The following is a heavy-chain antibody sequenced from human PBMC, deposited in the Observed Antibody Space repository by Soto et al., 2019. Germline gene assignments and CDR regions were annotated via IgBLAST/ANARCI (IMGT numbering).Heavy chain of an antibody. Sequence: SETLSLTCTVSGGTFSGGSIRSGAYYWSWIRQHPGKGLEWIGSITYSGSTYYNPSLKSRVTISVDTSKNQFSLKLSSVTAADTAVYYCARHRYSSGWAPFDNWGQGTQVTVSS. CDR3: ARHRYSSGWAPFDN. V-gene: IGHV4-39*01. J-gene: IGHJ4*02. D-gene: IGHD6-19*01. CDR2: ITYSGST. CDR1: GGSIRSGAYY.